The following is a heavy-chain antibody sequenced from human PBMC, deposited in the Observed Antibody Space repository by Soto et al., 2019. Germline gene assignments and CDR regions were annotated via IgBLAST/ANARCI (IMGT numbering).Heavy chain of an antibody. Sequence: SGGPLRLSCAASGFTFSSYEMNWVRQAPGKGLEWVSYISSSGSTIYYADSVKGRFTISRDNAKNSLYLQMNSLRAEDTAVYYCARDLLKPDSQDYFDYWGQGTLVTSPQ. CDR3: ARDLLKPDSQDYFDY. D-gene: IGHD5-18*01. V-gene: IGHV3-48*03. CDR2: ISSSGSTI. CDR1: GFTFSSYE. J-gene: IGHJ4*02.